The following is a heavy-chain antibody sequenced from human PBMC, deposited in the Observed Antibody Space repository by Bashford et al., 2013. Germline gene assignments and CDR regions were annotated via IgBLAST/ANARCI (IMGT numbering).Heavy chain of an antibody. CDR1: GFTFSDYY. V-gene: IGHV3-11*01. J-gene: IGHJ3*02. CDR3: AREGWWLENDAFDI. CDR2: ISSSGSTI. D-gene: IGHD2-15*01. Sequence: GSVETSPRAASGFTFSDYYMSVDPPGVQGRGVEWVLYISSSGSTIYYADSVKGRFTISRDNAKNSLYLQMNSLRAEDTAVYYCAREGWWLENDAFDIWGQGTMVTVSS.